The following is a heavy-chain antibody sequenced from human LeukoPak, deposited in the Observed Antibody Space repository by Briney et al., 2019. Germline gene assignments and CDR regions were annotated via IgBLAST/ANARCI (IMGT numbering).Heavy chain of an antibody. V-gene: IGHV3-23*01. CDR2: INYSSGST. D-gene: IGHD6-13*01. CDR3: AKVRSYSRVWYLNYLDN. J-gene: IGHJ4*02. CDR1: GFTFSCYA. Sequence: PGGSLRISCAASGFTFSCYAMSWVRQAPGKGLEWVSAINYSSGSTYYSDSVKGRFTISRDNSKSTLYLQMNSLRVDDTALYYCAKVRSYSRVWYLNYLDNWGQGTRVTVSS.